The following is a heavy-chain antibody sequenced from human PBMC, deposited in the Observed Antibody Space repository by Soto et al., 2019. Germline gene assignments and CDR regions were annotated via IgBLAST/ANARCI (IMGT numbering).Heavy chain of an antibody. CDR3: TRQFTIFPYGMDV. Sequence: GGSLRLSCAASGFTFSGSAMHWVRQASGKGLEWVGRIRSKANSYATAYAASVKGRFTISRDDSKNTAYLQMNSLKTEDTAVYYCTRQFTIFPYGMDVWGQGTTVTVSS. D-gene: IGHD3-3*01. CDR1: GFTFSGSA. CDR2: IRSKANSYAT. V-gene: IGHV3-73*01. J-gene: IGHJ6*02.